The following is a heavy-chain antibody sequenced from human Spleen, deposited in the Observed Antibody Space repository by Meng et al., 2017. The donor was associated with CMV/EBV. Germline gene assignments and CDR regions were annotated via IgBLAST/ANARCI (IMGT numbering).Heavy chain of an antibody. J-gene: IGHJ5*02. D-gene: IGHD5-24*01. CDR1: GFSLSPSGMC. CDR3: ARLRRDGYNGFAP. Sequence: SGPTLVKPRETLTLTCTVSGFSLSPSGMCVGWIRQPPGKALEWLALIDWNDDKYYTTSLKTRLTISKDTSKNQVVLTMTNMDPVDTATYYCARLRRDGYNGFAPWGQGTLVTVSS. V-gene: IGHV2-70*01. CDR2: IDWNDDK.